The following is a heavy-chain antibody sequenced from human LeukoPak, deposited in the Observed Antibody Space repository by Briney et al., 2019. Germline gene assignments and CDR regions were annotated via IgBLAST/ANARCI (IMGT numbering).Heavy chain of an antibody. D-gene: IGHD4-23*01. J-gene: IGHJ4*02. Sequence: PSETLSLTCTVSGDSISSYCWSWIRQPPGKGLEWIGYIYYSGSTNYNPSLKSRVTISVDTSKNQFSLRVSSVTAADTAVYYCARDYGGKFDYWGQGTLVTVSS. CDR3: ARDYGGKFDY. V-gene: IGHV4-59*01. CDR1: GDSISSYC. CDR2: IYYSGST.